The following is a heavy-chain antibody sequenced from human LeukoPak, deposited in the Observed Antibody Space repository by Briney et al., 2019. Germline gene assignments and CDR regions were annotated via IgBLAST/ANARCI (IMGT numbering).Heavy chain of an antibody. CDR2: IYYSGST. Sequence: SETLSLTCTVSGGSISSYYWSWIRQPPGKGLEWIGYIYYSGSTNYNPSLKSRVTISVDTSKNQFSLKQSSVTAADTAVYYCAREGPCGGDCYSGAFDIWGQGTMVTVSS. V-gene: IGHV4-59*01. J-gene: IGHJ3*02. CDR3: AREGPCGGDCYSGAFDI. D-gene: IGHD2-21*02. CDR1: GGSISSYY.